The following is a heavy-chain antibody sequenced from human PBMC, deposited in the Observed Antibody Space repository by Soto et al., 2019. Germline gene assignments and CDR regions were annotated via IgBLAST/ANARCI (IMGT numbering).Heavy chain of an antibody. V-gene: IGHV3-23*01. J-gene: IGHJ4*02. CDR2: LSDSGSK. D-gene: IGHD2-2*01. Sequence: EVQLLESGGGLVQPGGSLRLSCTASGFTFSTYAMSWVRQAPGKGLEWVSTLSDSGSKYYEDSVKGRFTISRENSKNTLYLEMNSLRAEDTAVYYCAKDKGGRYCSRTSCLYSFDYWGQGTLVTVSS. CDR1: GFTFSTYA. CDR3: AKDKGGRYCSRTSCLYSFDY.